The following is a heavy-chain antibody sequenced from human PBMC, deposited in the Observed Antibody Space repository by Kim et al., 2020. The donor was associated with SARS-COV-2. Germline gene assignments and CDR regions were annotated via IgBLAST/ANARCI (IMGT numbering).Heavy chain of an antibody. J-gene: IGHJ4*02. CDR1: GGSFSGYY. Sequence: SETLSLTCAVYGGSFSGYYWSWIRQPPGKGLEWIGEINHSGSTNYNPSLKSRVTISVDTSKNQFSLKLSSVTAADTAVYYCARARSSSSVGFEYWGQGTLVTVSS. CDR2: INHSGST. V-gene: IGHV4-34*01. D-gene: IGHD6-6*01. CDR3: ARARSSSSVGFEY.